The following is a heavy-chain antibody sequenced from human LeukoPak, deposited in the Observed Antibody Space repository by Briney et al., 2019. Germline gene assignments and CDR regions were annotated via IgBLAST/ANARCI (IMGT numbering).Heavy chain of an antibody. CDR1: GFTVSSNY. D-gene: IGHD4-23*01. V-gene: IGHV3-66*01. Sequence: GGSLRLSCAASGFTVSSNYMSWVRQAPGKGLEWVSVIYSGGSTYYADSVKGRFTISRDNAKNSLYLQMNSLRAEDTAVYYCASVTYGGNSAFDIWGQGTMVTVSS. CDR3: ASVTYGGNSAFDI. CDR2: IYSGGST. J-gene: IGHJ3*02.